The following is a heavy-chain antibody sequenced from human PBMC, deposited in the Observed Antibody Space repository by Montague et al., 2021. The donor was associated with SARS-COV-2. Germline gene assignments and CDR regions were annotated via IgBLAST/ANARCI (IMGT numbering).Heavy chain of an antibody. CDR1: GFSLSTSGVG. D-gene: IGHD2-15*01. V-gene: IGHV2-5*02. CDR2: IYWDDDK. CDR3: AHRSTAGYCRGGSCYHNWFDP. J-gene: IGHJ5*02. Sequence: PALVKPTQTLTLTCTFSGFSLSTSGVGVGWIRQPPGKALEWLALIYWDDDKRYSPSLKSRLTITKDTSKNQVVLTTTNMDPVDTATYYCAHRSTAGYCRGGSCYHNWFDPWGLGTLVTVSS.